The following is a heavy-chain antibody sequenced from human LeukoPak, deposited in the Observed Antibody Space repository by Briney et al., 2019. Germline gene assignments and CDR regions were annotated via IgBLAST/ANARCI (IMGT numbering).Heavy chain of an antibody. Sequence: ASVKVSCKASGYTFTSYGISWVRQAPGQGLEWMGWISAYNGNTNYAQKPQGRVTMTTDTSTSTAYMELRSLRSDDTAVYYCARDWRDIVVVPAAPPNNWFDPWGQGTLVTVSS. CDR3: ARDWRDIVVVPAAPPNNWFDP. CDR2: ISAYNGNT. J-gene: IGHJ5*02. V-gene: IGHV1-18*01. D-gene: IGHD2-2*01. CDR1: GYTFTSYG.